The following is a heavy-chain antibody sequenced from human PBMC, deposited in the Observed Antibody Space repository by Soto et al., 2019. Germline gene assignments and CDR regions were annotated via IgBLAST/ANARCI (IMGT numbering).Heavy chain of an antibody. CDR2: ISYDGSNK. D-gene: IGHD3-16*01. CDR1: GFTFSSYA. CDR3: ARGGGAYYYGMDV. Sequence: GGSLRLSCAASGFTFSSYAMHWVRQAPGKGLEWVAVISYDGSNKYYADSVKGRFTISRDNSKNTLYLQMNSLRAEDTAVYYCARGGGAYYYGMDVWGQGTTVTVSS. V-gene: IGHV3-30-3*01. J-gene: IGHJ6*02.